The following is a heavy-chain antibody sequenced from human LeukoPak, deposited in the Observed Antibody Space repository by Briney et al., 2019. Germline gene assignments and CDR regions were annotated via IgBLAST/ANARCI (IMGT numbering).Heavy chain of an antibody. J-gene: IGHJ4*02. V-gene: IGHV4-30-2*01. CDR1: GDSISSGGYS. CDR3: ATLPHYYDSSGYYYHPDY. Sequence: PSQTLSLTCTVSGDSISSGGYSWSWIRQPPGKGLERIGYIYHIGYISQSGNIYQNPSLKSRVTISVDTSKNQFSLKLSSVTAADTAVYYCATLPHYYDSSGYYYHPDYWGQGTLVTVSS. CDR2: ISQSGNI. D-gene: IGHD3-22*01.